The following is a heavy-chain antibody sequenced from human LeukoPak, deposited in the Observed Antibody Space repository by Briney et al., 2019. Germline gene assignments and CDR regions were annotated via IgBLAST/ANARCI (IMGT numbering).Heavy chain of an antibody. CDR3: AKDRDDILTGYVDGY. D-gene: IGHD3-9*01. V-gene: IGHV3-11*01. Sequence: PGGSLRLSCAASGFTFSDKYMSWIRQAPGKGLEWVSYISSSGSIIYYADSVRGRFTISRDNAKNTLYLQMNSLRAEDTAVYYCAKDRDDILTGYVDGYWGQGTLVTVSS. CDR1: GFTFSDKY. J-gene: IGHJ4*02. CDR2: ISSSGSII.